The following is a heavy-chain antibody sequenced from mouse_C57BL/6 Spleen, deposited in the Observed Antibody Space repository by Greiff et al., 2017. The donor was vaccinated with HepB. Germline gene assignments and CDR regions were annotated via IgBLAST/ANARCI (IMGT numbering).Heavy chain of an antibody. Sequence: VQLQQSGPELVKPGASVKISCKASGYTFTDYYMNWVKQSHGKSLEWIGDINPNNGGTSYNQKFKGKATLTVDKSSSTAYMELRSLTSEDSAVYYCASPPPCYDYDWFAYWGQGTLVTVSA. J-gene: IGHJ3*01. CDR3: ASPPPCYDYDWFAY. CDR1: GYTFTDYY. V-gene: IGHV1-26*01. CDR2: INPNNGGT. D-gene: IGHD2-4*01.